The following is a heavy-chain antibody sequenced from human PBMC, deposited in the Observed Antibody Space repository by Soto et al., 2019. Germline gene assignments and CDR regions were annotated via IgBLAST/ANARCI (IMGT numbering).Heavy chain of an antibody. Sequence: QVQLVQSGSELKKSGASVRVSCETSGYSFIRYGIAWVRQAPGQVFEWMGWISPYNGNTDSAQKFQGRVTMTTDTSTSTAYMELRRLTSDDTAVYYCAIRAPDSGYDWGSREYYFDYWGPGSLVTVSS. J-gene: IGHJ4*02. CDR2: ISPYNGNT. V-gene: IGHV1-18*01. CDR3: AIRAPDSGYDWGSREYYFDY. D-gene: IGHD5-12*01. CDR1: GYSFIRYG.